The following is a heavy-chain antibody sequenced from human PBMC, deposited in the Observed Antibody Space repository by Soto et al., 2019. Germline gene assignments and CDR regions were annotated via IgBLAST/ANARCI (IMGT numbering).Heavy chain of an antibody. CDR2: ISNEGSNK. V-gene: IGHV3-30*18. J-gene: IGHJ4*02. CDR3: AKGFGNYSAFDY. CDR1: GFSFSTYG. D-gene: IGHD1-26*01. Sequence: QVHLVESGGGVVQPGRSLRLSCAASGFSFSTYGMHWVCQAPGKGLEWVAFISNEGSNKYYADSVKGRFTNSRDNSKNTLYLQMNSLRAEDTAVYYCAKGFGNYSAFDYWGQGTLVTVSS.